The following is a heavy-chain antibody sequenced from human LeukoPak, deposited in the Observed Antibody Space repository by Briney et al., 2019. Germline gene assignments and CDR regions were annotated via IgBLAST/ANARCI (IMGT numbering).Heavy chain of an antibody. D-gene: IGHD6-13*01. Sequence: GGSLRLSCAASGFTFSSYSMNWVRQAPGKGLEWVSSISSSSYIYYADSVKGRFTISRDNAKNSLYLQMNSLRAEDTAVYYCARSIAAAGNDYWGQGTLVTVSS. CDR3: ARSIAAAGNDY. J-gene: IGHJ4*02. CDR1: GFTFSSYS. CDR2: ISSSSYI. V-gene: IGHV3-21*01.